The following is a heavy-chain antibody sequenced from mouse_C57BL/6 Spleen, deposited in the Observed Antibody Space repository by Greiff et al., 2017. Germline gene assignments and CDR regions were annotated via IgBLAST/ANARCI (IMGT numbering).Heavy chain of an antibody. CDR2: IDPSDSET. V-gene: IGHV1-52*01. CDR1: GYTFTSYW. CDR3: ARYYYGSSYRYFDV. J-gene: IGHJ1*03. Sequence: QVQLQQSGAELVRPGSSVKLSCKASGYTFTSYWMHWVKQRPIQGLEWIGNIDPSDSETHYNQKFKDKATLTVDKSSSTAYMQLSSLTSEDSAVYYCARYYYGSSYRYFDVWGTGTTVTVSS. D-gene: IGHD1-1*01.